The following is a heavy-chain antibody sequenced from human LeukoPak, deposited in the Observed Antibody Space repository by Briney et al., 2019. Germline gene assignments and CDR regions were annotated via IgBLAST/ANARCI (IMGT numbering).Heavy chain of an antibody. J-gene: IGHJ6*02. CDR1: GFTVSSNY. D-gene: IGHD3-10*01. CDR3: AKGYGSGSYYDSRYGLDV. V-gene: IGHV3-23*01. Sequence: GGSLRLSCAASGFTVSSNYISWVRQAPGKGLEWVSTISGSGGRIYYADSVKGRFTISRDNSKNTLYLQMNSLRVEDTAIYYCAKGYGSGSYYDSRYGLDVWGQGTTVTVSS. CDR2: ISGSGGRI.